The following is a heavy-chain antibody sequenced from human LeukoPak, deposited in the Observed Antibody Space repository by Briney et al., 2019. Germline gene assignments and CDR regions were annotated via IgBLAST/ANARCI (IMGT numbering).Heavy chain of an antibody. CDR2: INHSGST. D-gene: IGHD6-6*01. J-gene: IGHJ6*02. CDR3: ASLGSSKVRQRGHGMDV. V-gene: IGHV4-34*01. CDR1: GGSFSGYY. Sequence: SETLSLTCAVYGGSFSGYYWSWIRQPPGKGLEWIGEINHSGSTNYNPSLKRRVTISVDTSKNQFSLKLSSVTAADTAVYYCASLGSSKVRQRGHGMDVWGQGTTVTVSS.